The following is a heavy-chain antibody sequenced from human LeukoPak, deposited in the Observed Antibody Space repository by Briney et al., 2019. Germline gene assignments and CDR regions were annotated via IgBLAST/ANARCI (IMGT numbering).Heavy chain of an antibody. J-gene: IGHJ4*02. V-gene: IGHV4-34*01. CDR3: AADSSGHRPFDY. CDR1: GGSFSGYY. D-gene: IGHD3-22*01. Sequence: SETLSLTCAVYGGSFSGYYWSWIRQPPGKGLEWIGEINHSGSTNYNPSLKSRVTISVDTSKNQFSLKLSSVTAADTAVYYCAADSSGHRPFDYWGQGTLVTVSS. CDR2: INHSGST.